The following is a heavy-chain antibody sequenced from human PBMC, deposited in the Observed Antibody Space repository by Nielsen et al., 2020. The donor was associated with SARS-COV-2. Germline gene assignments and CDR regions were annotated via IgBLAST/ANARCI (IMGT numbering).Heavy chain of an antibody. CDR1: GFTFSSYW. CDR3: AKISDSTAMAEY. Sequence: GESLKISCAASGFTFSSYWMSWVRQAPGKGLEWVANIKQDGSEKYYVDSVKGRFTISRDNAKNSLYLQMNSLRAEDTALYYCAKISDSTAMAEYWGQGTLVTVSS. CDR2: IKQDGSEK. D-gene: IGHD5-18*01. J-gene: IGHJ4*02. V-gene: IGHV3-7*03.